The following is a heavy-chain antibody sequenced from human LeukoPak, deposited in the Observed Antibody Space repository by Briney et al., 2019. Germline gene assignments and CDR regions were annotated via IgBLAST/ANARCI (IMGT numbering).Heavy chain of an antibody. CDR1: GFTFSSYA. J-gene: IGHJ4*02. CDR2: ISSNGGST. D-gene: IGHD3-10*01. V-gene: IGHV3-64*01. Sequence: PGGSLRVSCAASGFTFSSYAMHWVRQAPGKGLEYVSAISSNGGSTYYANSVKGRFTISRDNSKNTLYLQMGSLRAEDMAVYYCARDGHYGSGSYYPREFDYWGQGTLVTVSS. CDR3: ARDGHYGSGSYYPREFDY.